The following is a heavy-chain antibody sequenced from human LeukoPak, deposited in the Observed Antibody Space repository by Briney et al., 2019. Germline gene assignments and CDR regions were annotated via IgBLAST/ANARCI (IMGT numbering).Heavy chain of an antibody. Sequence: ASAKVSCKASGYTFTSYDINWVRQATGQGLEWMGWMNPNSGNTGYAQKFQGRVTMTRDTSISTAYTELSSLRSEDTAVYYCARMSAAGVDNWFDPWGQGTLVTVSS. D-gene: IGHD6-13*01. J-gene: IGHJ5*02. CDR2: MNPNSGNT. CDR3: ARMSAAGVDNWFDP. V-gene: IGHV1-8*01. CDR1: GYTFTSYD.